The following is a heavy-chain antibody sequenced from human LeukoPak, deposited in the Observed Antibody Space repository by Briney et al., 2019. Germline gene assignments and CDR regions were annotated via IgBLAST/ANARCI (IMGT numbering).Heavy chain of an antibody. V-gene: IGHV4-39*07. D-gene: IGHD3-10*01. CDR3: ARGRTKRGSGIKVYYMGV. CDR2: IYYSGST. CDR1: GGSISSSSYY. J-gene: IGHJ6*03. Sequence: PSETLSLTCTVSGGSISSSSYYWGWIRQPPGKGLEWIGSIYYSGSTYYNPSLKSRVTISVDTSKNQFSLKLSSVTAADTAVYYCARGRTKRGSGIKVYYMGVWGKGTTVTVSS.